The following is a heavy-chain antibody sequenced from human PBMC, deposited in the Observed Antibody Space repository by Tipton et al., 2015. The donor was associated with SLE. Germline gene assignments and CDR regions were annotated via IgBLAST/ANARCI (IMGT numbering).Heavy chain of an antibody. CDR1: GGSISSSSYY. J-gene: IGHJ6*03. Sequence: LRLSCTVSGGSISSSSYYWGWIRQPPGKQLEWIGNIYNIGSTSSNPSLKSRLTLSIDPSKNQFSLKLSSVTAADTAVYYCASGTTTQLDDYFYYHIDVWGKGTTVTVSS. V-gene: IGHV4-61*05. D-gene: IGHD4-11*01. CDR2: IYNIGST. CDR3: ASGTTTQLDDYFYYHIDV.